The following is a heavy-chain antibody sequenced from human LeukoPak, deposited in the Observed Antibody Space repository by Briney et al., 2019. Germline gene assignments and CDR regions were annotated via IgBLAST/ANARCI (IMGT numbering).Heavy chain of an antibody. CDR2: INHSGST. CDR1: GGSFSGYY. V-gene: IGHV4-34*01. J-gene: IGHJ5*02. D-gene: IGHD3-10*01. CDR3: ARKSLLWFGELWNWFDP. Sequence: PSETLSLTCAVYGGSFSGYYWSWIRQPPGKGLEWMGEINHSGSTNYNPSLKSRVTISVDTSKNRFSLKLSSVTAADTAVYYCARKSLLWFGELWNWFDPWGQGTLVTVSS.